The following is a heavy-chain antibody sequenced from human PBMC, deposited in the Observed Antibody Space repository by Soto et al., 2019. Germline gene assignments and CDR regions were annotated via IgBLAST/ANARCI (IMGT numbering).Heavy chain of an antibody. CDR3: EKGLGLGVIAGYPHDC. D-gene: IGHD3-9*01. J-gene: IGHJ4*02. CDR2: ISVSGANT. CDR1: GFTFNNYA. Sequence: DVQLLDSGGGLVQPGGSLRLSCAASGFTFNNYAMSWVRQAPGKGLEWVSTISVSGANTYYADSVKGRFTISRDDSKNTLYLQMNSLGDEDTAVYYCEKGLGLGVIAGYPHDCWGQGSLVTVSS. V-gene: IGHV3-23*01.